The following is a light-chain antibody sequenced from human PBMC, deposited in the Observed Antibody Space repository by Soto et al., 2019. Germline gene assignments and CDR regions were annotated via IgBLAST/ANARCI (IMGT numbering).Light chain of an antibody. CDR1: RSNIGAGYD. CDR3: QSYDSSLSGSRV. CDR2: GNS. J-gene: IGLJ3*02. V-gene: IGLV1-40*01. Sequence: QSVLTQPPSVSGAPGQRVTISCTGSRSNIGAGYDVHWYQQPPGTAPKLLIYGNSNRPSGVPDRFSGSRSGTSASLAITGLQPEDEADYYCQSYDSSLSGSRVFGGGTKLTVL.